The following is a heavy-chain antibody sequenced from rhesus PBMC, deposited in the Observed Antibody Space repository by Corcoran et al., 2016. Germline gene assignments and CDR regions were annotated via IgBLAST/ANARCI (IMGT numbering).Heavy chain of an antibody. CDR1: AYSLSSNY. D-gene: IGHD1-44*02. CDR3: AKGSSGSYVEYFEF. CDR2: YSGSYWVS. J-gene: IGHJ1*01. V-gene: IGHV4S14*01. Sequence: QVQLQESCPGRVNPSETLSPPCAVPAYSLSSNYSWSWNRQSHGTGLDWIGGYSGSYWVSDLTPSVKSRVTLSVDTSKNQFSVKLISVTAADTATYYCAKGSSGSYVEYFEFWGQGALVTVSS.